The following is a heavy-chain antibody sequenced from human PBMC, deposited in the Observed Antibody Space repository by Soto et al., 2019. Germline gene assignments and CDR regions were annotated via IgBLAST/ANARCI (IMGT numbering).Heavy chain of an antibody. V-gene: IGHV1-69*12. CDR1: GGTFSSYA. CDR3: AGPPELTRIYYYYGMDV. CDR2: IIPIFGTA. J-gene: IGHJ6*02. D-gene: IGHD1-7*01. Sequence: QVQLVQSGAAVKKPGSSVKVSCKASGGTFSSYAISWVRQAPGQGLEWRGGIIPIFGTADYAQKFQSRVTITADESTSTAYMELSSLRSEDPAVYYCAGPPELTRIYYYYGMDVWGQGTTVTVSS.